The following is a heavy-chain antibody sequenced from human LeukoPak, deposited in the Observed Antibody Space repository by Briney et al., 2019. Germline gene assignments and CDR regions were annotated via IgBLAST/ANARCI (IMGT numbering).Heavy chain of an antibody. Sequence: PGGSLRLSCAASGFTFSSYTMSWVRQAPGKGLEWVSGVSGSGGSTHYADSVKGRFTISRDNSKNTLDQQMNSLRAEDTAIYYCAKTVVVITFRFDSWGQGSLVTVSS. V-gene: IGHV3-23*01. CDR1: GFTFSSYT. J-gene: IGHJ4*02. D-gene: IGHD2-21*01. CDR2: VSGSGGST. CDR3: AKTVVVITFRFDS.